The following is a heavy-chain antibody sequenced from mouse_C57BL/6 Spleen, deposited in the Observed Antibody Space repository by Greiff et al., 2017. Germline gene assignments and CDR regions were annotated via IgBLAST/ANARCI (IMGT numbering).Heavy chain of an antibody. V-gene: IGHV1-64*01. CDR2: IHPNSGSN. D-gene: IGHD1-1*01. CDR3: ARWSYGSGGYAMDY. J-gene: IGHJ4*01. Sequence: QVQLQQPGAELVKPGASVKLSCKASGYTFTSYWMHWVKQRPGQGLEWIGMIHPNSGSNNYNEKFKSKATLTVDKSSSTAYMQLSSLTSEDSAVDYCARWSYGSGGYAMDYWGQGTSVTVSS. CDR1: GYTFTSYW.